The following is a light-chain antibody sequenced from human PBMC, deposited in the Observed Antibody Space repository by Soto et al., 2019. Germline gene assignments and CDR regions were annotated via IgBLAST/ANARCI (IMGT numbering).Light chain of an antibody. CDR1: ESISSY. J-gene: IGKJ4*02. Sequence: IELTQSPATLSLSPGERVTVSCRASESISSYLGWYQQRPGQAPSLLIYDASNSETGIPARFSGSGSGTDFTLTIDNLEPEDFAVYYCQQRSKYPLTFGGGTKVDI. V-gene: IGKV3-11*01. CDR3: QQRSKYPLT. CDR2: DAS.